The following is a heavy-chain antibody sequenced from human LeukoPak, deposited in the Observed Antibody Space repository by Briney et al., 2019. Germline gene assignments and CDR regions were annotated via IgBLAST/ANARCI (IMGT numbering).Heavy chain of an antibody. D-gene: IGHD3-3*01. Sequence: GGSLRLSCVASGFTFSSYGMHWVRQAPGKGLEWVAVISYDRSNKYYADSVKGRFTISSDNSKNTLCLQMNSLRAEDTAVYYCARDFSNRFDPWGQGTLVIVSS. CDR3: ARDFSNRFDP. V-gene: IGHV3-30*03. CDR2: ISYDRSNK. J-gene: IGHJ5*02. CDR1: GFTFSSYG.